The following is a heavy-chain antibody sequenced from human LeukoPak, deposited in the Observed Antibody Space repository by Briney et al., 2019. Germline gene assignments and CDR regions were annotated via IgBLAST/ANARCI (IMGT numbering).Heavy chain of an antibody. CDR2: IYYSGST. Sequence: SETLSLTCTVSGGSISSYYWSWIRQPPGKGLEWIGYIYYSGSTNYNPSLKSRVTISVDTSKNQFSLKLSSVTAADTAAYYCARDSRDAFDIWGQGTMVTVSS. CDR1: GGSISSYY. V-gene: IGHV4-59*01. J-gene: IGHJ3*02. CDR3: ARDSRDAFDI.